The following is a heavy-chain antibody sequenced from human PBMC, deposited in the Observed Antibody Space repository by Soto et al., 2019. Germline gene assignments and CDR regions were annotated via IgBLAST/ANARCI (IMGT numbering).Heavy chain of an antibody. CDR1: GLSLTNYW. D-gene: IGHD2-8*01. CDR3: ARALGGTRNGLHI. J-gene: IGHJ3*02. V-gene: IGHV3-74*03. CDR2: INFDESIT. Sequence: PGGSLRLSCAASGLSLTNYWMHWVRQAPGKGLVWVSRINFDESITTYADSVKGRFTISGDDARTTLYLQMNNLRAEDTAMYYCARALGGTRNGLHIWGQGTMVTVSS.